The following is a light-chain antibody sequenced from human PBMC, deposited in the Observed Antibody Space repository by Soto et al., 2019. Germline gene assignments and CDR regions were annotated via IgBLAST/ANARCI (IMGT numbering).Light chain of an antibody. Sequence: VVMTQSPLSLPVTLGQPASISCRSSQSLVYSDGNTYLNWFQQRPGQSPRRLIYKISDRDSGVPDRFSGSGSDTDFTLKISRVEAGDVGVYYCMQGTHWPLTFGQGTKVDIK. CDR2: KIS. V-gene: IGKV2-30*01. CDR1: QSLVYSDGNTY. CDR3: MQGTHWPLT. J-gene: IGKJ1*01.